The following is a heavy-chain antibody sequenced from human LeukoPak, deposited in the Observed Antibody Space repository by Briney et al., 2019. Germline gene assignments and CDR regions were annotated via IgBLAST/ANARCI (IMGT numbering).Heavy chain of an antibody. V-gene: IGHV4-61*02. J-gene: IGHJ4*02. CDR2: IYTSGST. CDR1: GGSISSGSYY. CDR3: ASSIYYYDRSGYLD. D-gene: IGHD3-22*01. Sequence: PSQTLSLTCTVSGGSISSGSYYWSWIRQPAGKGLEWIGRIYTSGSTNYNPSLKSRVTISVDTSKNQFSLKLTSVTAADTAVYYCASSIYYYDRSGYLDWGQGTLVTVSS.